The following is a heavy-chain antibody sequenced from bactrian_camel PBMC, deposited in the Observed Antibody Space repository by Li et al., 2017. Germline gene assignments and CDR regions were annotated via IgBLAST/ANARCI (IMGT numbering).Heavy chain of an antibody. D-gene: IGHD3*01. J-gene: IGHJ4*01. V-gene: IGHV3S53*01. CDR1: GYDVSYNC. Sequence: HVQLVESGGGPVEAGGSLKLSCVASGYDVSYNCMGWFRQAPGKEREAVATIGKDGTLTYADSVKGRFTISRDNAKDTLYLQMNSLKIEDTAVYYCALGSSRQATMTARGKGTQVTVS. CDR2: IGKDGTL.